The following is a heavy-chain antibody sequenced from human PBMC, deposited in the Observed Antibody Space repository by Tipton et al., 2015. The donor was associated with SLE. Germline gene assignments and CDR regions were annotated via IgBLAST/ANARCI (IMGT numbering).Heavy chain of an antibody. CDR1: GGSISSYY. D-gene: IGHD3-22*01. V-gene: IGHV4-59*01. CDR3: ARASGGLLPFDY. J-gene: IGHJ4*02. CDR2: IHYSGST. Sequence: TLSLTCTVSGGSISSYYWSWIRQPPGQGLECIGYIHYSGSTNYNPSLKSRVTISVDTSKNQFSLKLSSVTAADTAVHYCARASGGLLPFDYWGQGTLVTVSS.